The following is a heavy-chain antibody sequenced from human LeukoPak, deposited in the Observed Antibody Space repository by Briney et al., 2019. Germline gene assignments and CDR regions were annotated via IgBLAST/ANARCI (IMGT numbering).Heavy chain of an antibody. V-gene: IGHV3-30*04. D-gene: IGHD2-2*01. Sequence: PGGSLRLSCAASGFTFTSYAIHWVRQAPGKGLEWVTFISYDGSTKYYADSVKGRFTISRDNSKNTLSLQMNSLRAEDTAVYYCARDLSTKYSIDYWGQGALVTVSS. CDR1: GFTFTSYA. CDR3: ARDLSTKYSIDY. CDR2: ISYDGSTK. J-gene: IGHJ4*02.